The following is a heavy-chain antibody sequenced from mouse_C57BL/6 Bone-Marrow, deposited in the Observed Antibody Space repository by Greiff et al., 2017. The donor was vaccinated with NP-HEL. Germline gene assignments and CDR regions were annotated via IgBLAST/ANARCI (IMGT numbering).Heavy chain of an antibody. CDR2: ISYSGST. CDR3: ARGRYDGYPYYFDY. V-gene: IGHV3-1*01. Sequence: VQLQQSGPGMVKPSQSLSLTCTVTGYSITSGYDWHWIRHFPGNKLEWMGYISYSGSTNYNPSLKSRISITHDTSKNHFFLTLNSVTTEDTATYYCARGRYDGYPYYFDYWGQGTTLTVSS. D-gene: IGHD2-3*01. CDR1: GYSITSGYD. J-gene: IGHJ2*01.